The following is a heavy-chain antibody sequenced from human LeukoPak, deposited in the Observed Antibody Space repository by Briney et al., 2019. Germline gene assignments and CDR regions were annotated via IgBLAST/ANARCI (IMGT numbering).Heavy chain of an antibody. J-gene: IGHJ4*02. D-gene: IGHD1-26*01. CDR3: AKARWEPNFDY. CDR2: INENGDIA. Sequence: GGSLRLSCAASGFTFDDYAMHWVRQGPGKSLEWVSLINENGDIAYYGDSVGGRFTVSRDNAKNSLYLQMNSLTTEDTALYYCAKARWEPNFDYWGQGTLVTVSS. V-gene: IGHV3-43*02. CDR1: GFTFDDYA.